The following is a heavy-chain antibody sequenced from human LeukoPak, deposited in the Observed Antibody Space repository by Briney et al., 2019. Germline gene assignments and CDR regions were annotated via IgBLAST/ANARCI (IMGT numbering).Heavy chain of an antibody. D-gene: IGHD6-19*01. CDR2: INWNGDNT. CDR1: GFTFDDSG. J-gene: IGHJ4*02. Sequence: GGSLRLSCAASGFTFDDSGMSWVRQAPGKGLEWVSGINWNGDNTGYADSVKGRFTISRDNAKNSLYLQMNSLRAEDTAFYYCAKTFPVAETYYFDYWGQGTLVTVSS. V-gene: IGHV3-20*04. CDR3: AKTFPVAETYYFDY.